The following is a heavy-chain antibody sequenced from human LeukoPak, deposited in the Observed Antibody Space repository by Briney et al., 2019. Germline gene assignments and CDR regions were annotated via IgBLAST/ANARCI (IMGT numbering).Heavy chain of an antibody. CDR1: GFTFNKFA. J-gene: IGHJ3*01. CDR2: IADAGK. D-gene: IGHD3-16*01. CDR3: AKNLGPFVV. Sequence: GGSLRLSCAASGFTFNKFAMTWVRQAPGKGPEWVSTIADAGKYYADSAKGRFTISRDNSNNMLYLQLNSLRANDTAMYYCAKNLGPFVVRGEGTMVTVSS. V-gene: IGHV3-23*01.